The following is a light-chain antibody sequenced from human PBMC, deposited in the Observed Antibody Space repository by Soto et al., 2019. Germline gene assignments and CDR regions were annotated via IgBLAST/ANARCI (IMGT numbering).Light chain of an antibody. J-gene: IGKJ1*01. CDR1: QSVSNW. CDR3: QHYTSYYQA. Sequence: DIPMTQSPSSLSAFVGDRVTLTCRASQSVSNWLAWYQQKPGKAPKLLISEASILESGVPSRFSGCGSGTESTLTITSLQPEDSASYYCQHYTSYYQAFGQGTKVEI. V-gene: IGKV1-5*01. CDR2: EAS.